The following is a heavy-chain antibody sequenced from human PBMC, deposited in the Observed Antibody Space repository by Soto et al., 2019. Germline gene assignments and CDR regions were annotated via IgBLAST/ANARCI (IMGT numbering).Heavy chain of an antibody. CDR1: GGTFSSYA. Sequence: SVKVSCKASGGTFSSYAISWVRQAPGQGLEWMGGIIPIFGTANYAQKFQGRVTITADKSTSTAYMELSSLRSEDTAVYYCASSYWLSKDKGVVPRAFDIWGQGTMVTVS. CDR3: ASSYWLSKDKGVVPRAFDI. V-gene: IGHV1-69*06. CDR2: IIPIFGTA. J-gene: IGHJ3*02. D-gene: IGHD3-3*01.